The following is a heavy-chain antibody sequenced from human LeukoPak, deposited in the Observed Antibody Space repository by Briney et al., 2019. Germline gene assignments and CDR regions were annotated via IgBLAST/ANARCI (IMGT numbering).Heavy chain of an antibody. J-gene: IGHJ4*02. V-gene: IGHV3-64*01. CDR2: ISSNGGST. Sequence: GGSLRLSCAASGFTFSSYAMHWVRQAPGKGQEYVSAISSNGGSTYYANSVKGRLTISRDNSKNTLYLQMGSLRAEDMAVYYCARGALLIAAAGTTTSYYFDYWGQGTLVTVSS. D-gene: IGHD6-13*01. CDR3: ARGALLIAAAGTTTSYYFDY. CDR1: GFTFSSYA.